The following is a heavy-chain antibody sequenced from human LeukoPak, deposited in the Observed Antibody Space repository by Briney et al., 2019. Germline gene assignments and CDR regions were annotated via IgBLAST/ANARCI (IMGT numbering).Heavy chain of an antibody. J-gene: IGHJ4*02. CDR3: AKGLVFHDNYFDN. Sequence: PGDSLRLPCVASGFSFSTYAMNWVRQVPGKGLEWVSTIGGSDDSTSYADSVKGRFTISSDFSKNTLYLQMNSLRAEDTAVYFCAKGLVFHDNYFDNLGQGTLVTVSS. V-gene: IGHV3-23*01. CDR2: IGGSDDST. D-gene: IGHD5/OR15-5a*01. CDR1: GFSFSTYA.